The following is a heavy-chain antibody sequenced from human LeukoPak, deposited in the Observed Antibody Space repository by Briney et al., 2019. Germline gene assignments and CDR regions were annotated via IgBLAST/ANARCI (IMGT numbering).Heavy chain of an antibody. CDR1: GYSISSGYY. Sequence: PSETLSLTCTVSGYSISSGYYWGWIRQPPGKGLEWIGSIYHSGSTYYNPSLKSRVTISVDTSKNQFSLKLSSVTAADTAVYYCACLTTADAFDIWGQGAMVTVSS. V-gene: IGHV4-38-2*02. CDR3: ACLTTADAFDI. CDR2: IYHSGST. J-gene: IGHJ3*02. D-gene: IGHD3-22*01.